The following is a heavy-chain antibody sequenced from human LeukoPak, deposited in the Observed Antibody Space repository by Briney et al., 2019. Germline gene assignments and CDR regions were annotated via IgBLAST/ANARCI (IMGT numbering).Heavy chain of an antibody. CDR2: IIPILGIA. CDR1: GGTFSSYA. CDR3: ARDNVRGSGSFDY. J-gene: IGHJ4*02. D-gene: IGHD5-12*01. V-gene: IGHV1-69*04. Sequence: SVKVSCKASGGTFSSYAISWVRQAPGQGLEWMGRIIPILGIANYAQKFQGRVTITADKSTSTAYMELSSLRSEDTAVYYCARDNVRGSGSFDYWGQGTLVTVSS.